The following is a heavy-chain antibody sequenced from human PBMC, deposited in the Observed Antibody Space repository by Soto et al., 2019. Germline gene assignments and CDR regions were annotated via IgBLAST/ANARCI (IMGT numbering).Heavy chain of an antibody. V-gene: IGHV1-3*01. Sequence: ASVKVSCKASGYTFTRYAVHWVRQAPGQRLEWMGWINAGNGNTKYSHKFQGGVTITRDTSASTAYMELSSLRSEDTAVYYCARDYYYDSSTHFDYWGQGTLVTVSS. CDR1: GYTFTRYA. J-gene: IGHJ4*02. CDR3: ARDYYYDSSTHFDY. CDR2: INAGNGNT. D-gene: IGHD3-22*01.